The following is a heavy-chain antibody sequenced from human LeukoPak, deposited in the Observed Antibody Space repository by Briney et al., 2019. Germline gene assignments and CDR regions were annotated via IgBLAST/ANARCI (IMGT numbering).Heavy chain of an antibody. CDR2: LYDSGTT. J-gene: IGHJ5*02. CDR1: GDSISDSY. D-gene: IGHD2-21*02. Sequence: SETLPLTCTVSGDSISDSYWSWIRQAPGKGLEWIGYLYDSGTTKYNPSFQSRVTMSLDTSKSQFSLKLSSVTAADTAVYYCARVAVTGYNWFDPWGQGTLVTVSS. CDR3: ARVAVTGYNWFDP. V-gene: IGHV4-59*12.